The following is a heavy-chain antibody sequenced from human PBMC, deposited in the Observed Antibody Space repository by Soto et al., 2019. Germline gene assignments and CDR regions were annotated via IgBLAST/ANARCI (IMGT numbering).Heavy chain of an antibody. CDR1: GLSINTYW. D-gene: IGHD2-15*01. Sequence: GGSLRLSCSGFGLSINTYWMNWIRQTPGKGLEWVANINPEGNAKTYVDPVKGRFFVSRDNTRNSLDLQMTSLRVEDSAIYFCAAWDISNIWGQGILVTVSS. CDR3: AAWDISNI. J-gene: IGHJ4*02. V-gene: IGHV3-7*01. CDR2: INPEGNAK.